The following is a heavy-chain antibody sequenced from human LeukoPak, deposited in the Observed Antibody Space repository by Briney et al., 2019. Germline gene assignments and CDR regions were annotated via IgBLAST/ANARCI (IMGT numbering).Heavy chain of an antibody. Sequence: PGASLRLSCAASGFILCNHAMYWVRQAPGEGREWVSAISGRCRSPCYAHSVKSRFTISRDSSKNTLYLQMNSLRADDTAVYYCAKWGDYDVLTGYYVSDFWGQGTLVTVSS. V-gene: IGHV3-23*01. CDR3: AKWGDYDVLTGYYVSDF. J-gene: IGHJ4*02. D-gene: IGHD3-9*01. CDR2: ISGRCRSP. CDR1: GFILCNHA.